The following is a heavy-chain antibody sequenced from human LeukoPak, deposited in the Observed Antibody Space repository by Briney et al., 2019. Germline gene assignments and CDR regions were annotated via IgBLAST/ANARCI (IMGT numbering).Heavy chain of an antibody. CDR1: GYTFTSYA. J-gene: IGHJ3*02. CDR2: INAGNGNT. D-gene: IGHD3-9*01. Sequence: ASVKVSCKASGYTFTSYAMHWVRQAPGQRLEWMGWINAGNGNTKYSQKFQGRVTITRDTSASTAYMELSSLRSEDTAVYYCVRYFVWSPGAFDIWGQGTMVTVSS. CDR3: VRYFVWSPGAFDI. V-gene: IGHV1-3*01.